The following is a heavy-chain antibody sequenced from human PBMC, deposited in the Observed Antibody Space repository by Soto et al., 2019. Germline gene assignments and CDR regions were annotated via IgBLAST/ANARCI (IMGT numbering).Heavy chain of an antibody. CDR3: ARAGGLLLDY. CDR2: ISYDGSNK. V-gene: IGHV3-30-3*01. CDR1: GFTFSSYA. J-gene: IGHJ4*02. Sequence: QVQLVESGGGVVQPGRSLRLSCAASGFTFSSYAMHWVRQAPGKGLEWVAVISYDGSNKFYADSVKGRFIISRDISKNTLYLQMNSLRAEDTDVYYCARAGGLLLDYWGQGTLVTVSS. D-gene: IGHD2-15*01.